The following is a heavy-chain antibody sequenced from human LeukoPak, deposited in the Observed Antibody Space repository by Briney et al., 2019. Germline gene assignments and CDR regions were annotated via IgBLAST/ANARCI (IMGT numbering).Heavy chain of an antibody. CDR2: ISGSGGST. J-gene: IGHJ4*02. Sequence: GGSLRLSCAASGFTFSSYAMSWVRQAPGKGLEWVSAISGSGGSTYYADSVKGRFTISRDNSKNTLYLQMNSLRAEDKALYYCAKDIEAGYSSSWYGLDYWGQGTLVTVSS. V-gene: IGHV3-23*01. CDR3: AKDIEAGYSSSWYGLDY. D-gene: IGHD6-13*01. CDR1: GFTFSSYA.